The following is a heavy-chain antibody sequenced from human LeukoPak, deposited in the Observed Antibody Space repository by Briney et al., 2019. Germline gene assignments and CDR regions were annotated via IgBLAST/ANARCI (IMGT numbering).Heavy chain of an antibody. Sequence: ASVKVTCKASGYTFTSYGISWVRQAPGQGLERMGWISAYNGSTNYAQKLQGRVTMTTDTSTSTAYMELRSLRSDDTAVYYCAREGYSSGWPNYWGQGTLVTVSS. CDR1: GYTFTSYG. CDR2: ISAYNGST. J-gene: IGHJ4*02. D-gene: IGHD6-19*01. CDR3: AREGYSSGWPNY. V-gene: IGHV1-18*01.